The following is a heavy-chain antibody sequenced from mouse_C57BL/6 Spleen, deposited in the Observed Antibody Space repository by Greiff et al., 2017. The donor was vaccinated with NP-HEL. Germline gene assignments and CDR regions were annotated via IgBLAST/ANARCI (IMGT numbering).Heavy chain of an antibody. Sequence: VQLQQPGAELVKPGASVKLSCKASGYTFTSYWMQWVKQRPGQGLEWIGEIDPSDSYTNYNQKFKGKATLTVDTSSSTAYMQLSSLTSEDSAVYDCARPVRGGRAMDYWGQGTSVTVSS. J-gene: IGHJ4*01. V-gene: IGHV1-50*01. D-gene: IGHD2-14*01. CDR1: GYTFTSYW. CDR3: ARPVRGGRAMDY. CDR2: IDPSDSYT.